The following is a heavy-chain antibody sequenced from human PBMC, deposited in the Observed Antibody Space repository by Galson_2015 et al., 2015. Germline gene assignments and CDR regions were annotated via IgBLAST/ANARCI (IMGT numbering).Heavy chain of an antibody. CDR1: GYTFTSYA. J-gene: IGHJ5*02. CDR2: INAGNGNT. Sequence: SVKVSCKASGYTFTSYAMHWVRQAPGQRLEWMGWINAGNGNTKYSQKFQGRVTITMDTSASTAYMELSSLRSEDTAVYYCARDFGWCGIAVAAYNWFYPWGQGTLVTVSS. CDR3: ARDFGWCGIAVAAYNWFYP. V-gene: IGHV1-3*01. D-gene: IGHD6-19*01.